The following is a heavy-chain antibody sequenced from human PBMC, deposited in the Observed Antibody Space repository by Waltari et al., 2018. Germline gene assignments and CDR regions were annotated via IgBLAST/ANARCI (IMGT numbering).Heavy chain of an antibody. Sequence: QVQLQESGPGLVKPSETLSLTCAVSGYSLSRGYYWGWIRQPPGKGLEWIGSIYHSGSTYYNPSLKSRVTISVDTSKNQFSLKLSSVTAADTAVYYCARDPGDFWSGYYTRYYFDYWGQGTLVTVSS. J-gene: IGHJ4*02. CDR3: ARDPGDFWSGYYTRYYFDY. D-gene: IGHD3-3*01. CDR1: GYSLSRGYY. V-gene: IGHV4-38-2*02. CDR2: IYHSGST.